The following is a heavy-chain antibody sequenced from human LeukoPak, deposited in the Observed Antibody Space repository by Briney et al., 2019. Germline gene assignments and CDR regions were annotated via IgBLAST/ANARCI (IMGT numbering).Heavy chain of an antibody. J-gene: IGHJ2*01. CDR2: IYTNGTKYDPSLKSRT. CDR1: GFTFSNYE. V-gene: IGHV4-4*09. D-gene: IGHD3-9*01. Sequence: GSLRLSCATSGFTFSNYEMTWVRQAPGKGLEWIGRIYTNGTKYDPSLKSRTNYDPSLKSRVTISLDTSKDQFSLKLSSVTAADTAVYYCARADSRALRGVLTGYYTWYFDLWGRGTRVTVSS. CDR3: ARADSRALRGVLTGYYTWYFDL.